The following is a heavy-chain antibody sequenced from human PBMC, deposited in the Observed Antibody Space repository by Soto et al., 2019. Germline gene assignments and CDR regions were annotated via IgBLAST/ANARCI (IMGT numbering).Heavy chain of an antibody. V-gene: IGHV3-49*03. CDR2: IRSKADGGTT. CDR3: TRDLSDFWSGNYYMDV. Sequence: GGSLRLSCTASGFTFGDYAMSWFRQAPGKGLEWVGFIRSKADGGTTEYAASVKGRFTISSDDSKSIAYLQMNSLKTEDTAVYYCTRDLSDFWSGNYYMDVWGKGTTVTVSS. J-gene: IGHJ6*03. CDR1: GFTFGDYA. D-gene: IGHD3-3*01.